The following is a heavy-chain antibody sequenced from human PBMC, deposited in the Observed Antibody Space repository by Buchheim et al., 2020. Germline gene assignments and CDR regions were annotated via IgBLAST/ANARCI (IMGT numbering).Heavy chain of an antibody. CDR1: GFTFSSYS. V-gene: IGHV3-48*02. CDR3: ARFPRGYCSSTSCSDYYYYMDV. CDR2: ISSSSSTI. J-gene: IGHJ6*03. D-gene: IGHD2-2*01. Sequence: EVQLVESGGGLVQPGGSPRLSCAASGFTFSSYSMNWVRQAPGKGLEWVSYISSSSSTIYYADSVKGRFTISRDNAKNSLYLQMNSLRDEDTAVYYCARFPRGYCSSTSCSDYYYYMDVWGKGTT.